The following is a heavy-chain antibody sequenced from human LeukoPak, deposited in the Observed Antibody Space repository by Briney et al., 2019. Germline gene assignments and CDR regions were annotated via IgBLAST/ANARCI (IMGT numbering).Heavy chain of an antibody. D-gene: IGHD3-22*01. CDR1: GFTFSSYG. CDR3: AKDPTLNYYYDSSGPWVH. J-gene: IGHJ4*02. Sequence: GGSLRLSCAASGFTFSSYGMHWVRQAPGKGLEWVAFIRYDGSNKYYADSVKGRFTISRDNSKNTLYLQMSSLRAEDTAVYYCAKDPTLNYYYDSSGPWVHWGQGTLVTVSS. V-gene: IGHV3-30*02. CDR2: IRYDGSNK.